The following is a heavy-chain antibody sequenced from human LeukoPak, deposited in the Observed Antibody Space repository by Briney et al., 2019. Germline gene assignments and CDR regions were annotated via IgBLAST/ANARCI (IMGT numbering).Heavy chain of an antibody. CDR3: ASNLAIAAAGTGTGY. D-gene: IGHD6-13*01. Sequence: PSETLSLTCAVYGGSFSGYYWSWIRQPPGKGLEWIGEINHSGSTNYNPSLKSRVTISVDTSKNQFSLRLSSVTAADTAVYYCASNLAIAAAGTGTGYWGQGTLVTVSS. J-gene: IGHJ4*02. CDR1: GGSFSGYY. V-gene: IGHV4-34*01. CDR2: INHSGST.